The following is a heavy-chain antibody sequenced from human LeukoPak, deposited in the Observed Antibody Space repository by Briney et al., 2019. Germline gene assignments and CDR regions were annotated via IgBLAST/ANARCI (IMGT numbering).Heavy chain of an antibody. V-gene: IGHV5-51*01. J-gene: IGHJ6*03. D-gene: IGHD5-12*01. CDR2: IYPGDSDT. CDR1: GYSFTSYW. CDR3: ARGADIVATKTTHPRYYYYYYMDV. Sequence: GESLKISCKGSGYSFTSYWIGWLRQMPGKGLEWMGIIYPGDSDTRYSPSFQGQVTISADKSISTAYLQWSSLKASDTAMYYCARGADIVATKTTHPRYYYYYYMDVWGKGTTVTVSS.